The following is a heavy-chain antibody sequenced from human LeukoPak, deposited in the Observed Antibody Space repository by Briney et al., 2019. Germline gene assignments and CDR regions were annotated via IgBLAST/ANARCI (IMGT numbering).Heavy chain of an antibody. J-gene: IGHJ3*02. CDR3: ARRKYSSSWYRDAFDI. D-gene: IGHD6-13*01. V-gene: IGHV4-59*08. CDR2: VFYSGST. Sequence: SETLSLTCTVSDGSIYTYYWSWIRQPPGKGLEWIGYVFYSGSTNYNPSLKSRVTISLDTSKNQFSLKLTSVTAADTAVYYCARRKYSSSWYRDAFDIWGQGTMVTVSS. CDR1: DGSIYTYY.